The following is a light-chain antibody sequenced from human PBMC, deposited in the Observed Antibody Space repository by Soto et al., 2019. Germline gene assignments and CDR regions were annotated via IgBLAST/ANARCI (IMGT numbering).Light chain of an antibody. J-gene: IGKJ4*01. V-gene: IGKV1-16*02. Sequence: DIQMTQSPSSLSASVGDRVTITCRASQAISNNYVAWFQQKPGKAPKSLIYGASSLQSGVPSKFSSGGSGTDFTLTISSVQPEDFATYYCQQYHSYPLTFGGGTKV. CDR2: GAS. CDR1: QAISNN. CDR3: QQYHSYPLT.